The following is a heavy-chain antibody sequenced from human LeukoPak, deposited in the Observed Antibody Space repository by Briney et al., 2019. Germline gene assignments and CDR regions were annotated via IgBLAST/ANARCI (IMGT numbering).Heavy chain of an antibody. J-gene: IGHJ3*02. CDR2: IIPILGIA. D-gene: IGHD5-12*01. CDR1: GGTFSSYA. Sequence: SVKVSCKASGGTFSSYANTWVRQAPGQGLEWMGRIIPILGIANYAQKFQGRVTIIADKSTSTAYMELSRLRSEDTAVYYCARDLYSGHEGNAFDIWGQGTMVTVSS. V-gene: IGHV1-69*04. CDR3: ARDLYSGHEGNAFDI.